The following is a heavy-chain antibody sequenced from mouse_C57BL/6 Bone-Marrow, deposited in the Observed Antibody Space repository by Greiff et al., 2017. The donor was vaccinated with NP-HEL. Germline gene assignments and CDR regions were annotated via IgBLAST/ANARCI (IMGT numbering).Heavy chain of an antibody. CDR3: ARSLYDPDY. CDR1: GYAFTNYL. CDR2: INPGSGGT. V-gene: IGHV1-54*01. Sequence: QVQLQQSGAELVRPGTSVKVSCKASGYAFTNYLIEWVKQRPGQGLEWIGVINPGSGGTNYNEKFKGKATLTADKSSSTAYMQLSSLTSEDSAVYFCARSLYDPDYWGQGTTLTVSS. J-gene: IGHJ2*01. D-gene: IGHD2-3*01.